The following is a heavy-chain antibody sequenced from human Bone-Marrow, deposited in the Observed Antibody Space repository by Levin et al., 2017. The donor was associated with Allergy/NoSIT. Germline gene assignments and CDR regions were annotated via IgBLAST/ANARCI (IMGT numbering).Heavy chain of an antibody. D-gene: IGHD5-12*01. Sequence: GESLKISCAASGFTFSSYAMSWVRQAPGKGLEWVSAISGSGGSTYYADSVKGRFTISRDNSKNTLYLQMNSLRAEDTAVYYCARSSGSGFVFHYDGMDVWGQGTTVTVSS. CDR2: ISGSGGST. V-gene: IGHV3-23*01. CDR1: GFTFSSYA. J-gene: IGHJ6*02. CDR3: ARSSGSGFVFHYDGMDV.